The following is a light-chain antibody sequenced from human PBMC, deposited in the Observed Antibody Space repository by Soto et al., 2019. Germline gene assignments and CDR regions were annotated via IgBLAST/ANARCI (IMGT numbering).Light chain of an antibody. J-gene: IGKJ4*01. Sequence: EIVLTQSPATLSLSPGERATLSCRASQSVSSSYLAWYQQKPGQAPRLLTSGASSRATGIPDRFSGSGSGTDFTLTISRLEPEDFAVYYCHRYGSSPLTFGGGTKVDIK. CDR3: HRYGSSPLT. CDR1: QSVSSSY. CDR2: GAS. V-gene: IGKV3-20*01.